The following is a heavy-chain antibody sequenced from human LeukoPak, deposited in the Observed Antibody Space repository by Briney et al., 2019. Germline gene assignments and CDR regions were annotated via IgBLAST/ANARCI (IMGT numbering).Heavy chain of an antibody. D-gene: IGHD2-21*02. V-gene: IGHV3-23*01. CDR2: ISGSGGNT. CDR3: AKPYGTDCGGDCYFDY. Sequence: GGSLRLSCAAFGFTFSNYAISWVRQAPGKGLEWVSAISGSGGNTYYADSVRGRFTISRDNSKNTLHLQMSRLRAEDTALYYCAKPYGTDCGGDCYFDYWGQGTLVSVSS. CDR1: GFTFSNYA. J-gene: IGHJ4*02.